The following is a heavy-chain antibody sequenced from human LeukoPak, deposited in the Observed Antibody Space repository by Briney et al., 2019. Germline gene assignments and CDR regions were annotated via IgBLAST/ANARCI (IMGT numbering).Heavy chain of an antibody. CDR1: GSSTNTHC. CDR2: IYLGGSS. V-gene: IGHV4-4*07. Sequence: SETLSLTCTVSGSSTNTHCWSWVRQPAGKGLEWVGSIYLGGSSNYNPSLKSRVTMSVDTSNNRLSLKLTSVSAADTAVYYCAREGGDSGSFLPFDYWGQGTLVTVSS. CDR3: AREGGDSGSFLPFDY. J-gene: IGHJ4*02. D-gene: IGHD3-10*01.